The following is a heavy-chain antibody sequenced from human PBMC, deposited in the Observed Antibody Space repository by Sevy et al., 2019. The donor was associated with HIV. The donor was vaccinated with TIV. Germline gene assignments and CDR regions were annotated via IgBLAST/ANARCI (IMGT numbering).Heavy chain of an antibody. V-gene: IGHV3-21*01. J-gene: IGHJ4*02. CDR1: GFIFSSYS. D-gene: IGHD3-22*01. CDR2: ISSSSTYI. CDR3: ARGDRLTDSSGSTLDY. Sequence: GGSLRLSCAASGFIFSSYSINWVRQAPGKGVEWLSSISSSSTYIYYADSVKGRFTISRDNTENSLYLQMNSLRAEDTAVYYCARGDRLTDSSGSTLDYWGQGTLVTVSS.